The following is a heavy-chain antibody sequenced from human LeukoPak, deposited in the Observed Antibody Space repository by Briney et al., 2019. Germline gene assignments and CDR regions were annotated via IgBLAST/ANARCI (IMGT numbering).Heavy chain of an antibody. CDR3: AKGRPPYYSDTTGYNID. J-gene: IGHJ4*02. D-gene: IGHD3-22*01. V-gene: IGHV3-30*14. CDR1: GFTFSSYA. Sequence: PGRSLRLSCAASGFTFSSYAMHWVRQAPGKGLEWVAVISYDGSNKYYADSVKGRFTISRDNSKNTLYLQMNSLRAEDTAVYFWAKGRPPYYSDTTGYNIDWGQGTLVTVSS. CDR2: ISYDGSNK.